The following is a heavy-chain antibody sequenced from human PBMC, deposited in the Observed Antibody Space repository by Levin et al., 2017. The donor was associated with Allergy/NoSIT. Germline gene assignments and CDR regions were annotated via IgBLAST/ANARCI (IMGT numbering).Heavy chain of an antibody. CDR3: ARDSHWGVRGVGYMDV. Sequence: ASETLSLTCTVSGGSISSGGYYWSWIRQHPGKGLEWIGYIYYSGSTYYNPSLKSRVTISVDTSKNQFSLKLSSVTAADTAVYYCARDSHWGVRGVGYMDVWGKGTTVTVSS. J-gene: IGHJ6*03. D-gene: IGHD3-10*01. V-gene: IGHV4-31*03. CDR1: GGSISSGGYY. CDR2: IYYSGST.